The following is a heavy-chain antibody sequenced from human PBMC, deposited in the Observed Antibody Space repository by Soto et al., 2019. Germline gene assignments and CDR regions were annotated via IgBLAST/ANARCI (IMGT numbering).Heavy chain of an antibody. CDR2: IYWDDDQ. Sequence: QITLRESGLTLVRPTQTLTLTCTFSGFSLSSSGVSVGWIRQPPGKALEWLAHIYWDDDQRYSPSLKNRLTITKDTSKHPVVLTMTNMDPVDTATFYCTHSIRYSAFDFWGQGTMVVVSS. D-gene: IGHD2-15*01. J-gene: IGHJ3*01. CDR1: GFSLSSSGVS. V-gene: IGHV2-5*02. CDR3: THSIRYSAFDF.